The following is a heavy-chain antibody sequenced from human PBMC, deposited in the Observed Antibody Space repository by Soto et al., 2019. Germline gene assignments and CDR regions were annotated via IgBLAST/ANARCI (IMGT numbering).Heavy chain of an antibody. CDR2: IIPIFGTA. V-gene: IGHV1-69*13. Sequence: GASVKVSCKASGGTFSSYAISWVRQAPGQGLEWMGGIIPIFGTANYAQKFQGRVTITADESTSTAYMELSSLRSEDTAVYYCARDEYSSGWSYYFDYWGQGTLVTVSS. CDR1: GGTFSSYA. D-gene: IGHD6-19*01. CDR3: ARDEYSSGWSYYFDY. J-gene: IGHJ4*02.